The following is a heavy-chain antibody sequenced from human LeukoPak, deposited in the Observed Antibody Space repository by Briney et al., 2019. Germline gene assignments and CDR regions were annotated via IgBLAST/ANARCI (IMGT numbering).Heavy chain of an antibody. CDR2: IYYSGST. J-gene: IGHJ4*02. Sequence: ASETLSLTCTVSGGSISSSSYYWGWIRQPPGKGLEWIGSIYYSGSTYYNPSLKSRVTISVDTSKNQFSLKLSSVTAADTAVYYCASQYDSSGYYFFDYWGQGTLVTVSS. CDR1: GGSISSSSYY. CDR3: ASQYDSSGYYFFDY. D-gene: IGHD3-22*01. V-gene: IGHV4-39*01.